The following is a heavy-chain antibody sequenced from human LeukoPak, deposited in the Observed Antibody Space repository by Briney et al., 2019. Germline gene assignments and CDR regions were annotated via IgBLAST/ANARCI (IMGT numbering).Heavy chain of an antibody. CDR1: GFTFSSYE. V-gene: IGHV3-48*03. Sequence: PGGSLRLSCAASGFTFSSYEMHWVRQAPGKGLGWVSYISSSGSTIYYADSVKGRFTISRDNAKNSLYLQMNSLRAEDTAVYYCAELGITMIGGVWGKGTTVTISS. CDR3: AELGITMIGGV. D-gene: IGHD3-10*02. CDR2: ISSSGSTI. J-gene: IGHJ6*04.